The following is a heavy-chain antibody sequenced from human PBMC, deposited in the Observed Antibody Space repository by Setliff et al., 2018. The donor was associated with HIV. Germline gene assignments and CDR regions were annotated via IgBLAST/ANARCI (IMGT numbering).Heavy chain of an antibody. V-gene: IGHV3-30*01. J-gene: IGHJ3*02. D-gene: IGHD1-26*01. CDR1: GFTSSSYS. CDR2: ISHDGNNK. CDR3: ARDRVEAERGAFDI. Sequence: PGGSLRLSCAASGFTSSSYSFHWVRQAPGKGLEWVTVISHDGNNKFYADSVKGRFTISRDNSKDTVSLQMTSLTSDDTAMYYWARDRVEAERGAFDIWGQGTMVTVSS.